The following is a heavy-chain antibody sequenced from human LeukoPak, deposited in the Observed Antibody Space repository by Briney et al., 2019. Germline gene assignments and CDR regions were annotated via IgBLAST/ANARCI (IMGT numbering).Heavy chain of an antibody. J-gene: IGHJ4*02. Sequence: GRSLRLSCAASGFTFDDYAMHWVRQAPGRGLEWVSGISWNSGSIGYADSVKGRFTISRDNAKNSLYLQMNSLRAEDTAVYYCARDPQLENFDYWGQGTLVTVSS. D-gene: IGHD1-1*01. CDR2: ISWNSGSI. V-gene: IGHV3-9*01. CDR3: ARDPQLENFDY. CDR1: GFTFDDYA.